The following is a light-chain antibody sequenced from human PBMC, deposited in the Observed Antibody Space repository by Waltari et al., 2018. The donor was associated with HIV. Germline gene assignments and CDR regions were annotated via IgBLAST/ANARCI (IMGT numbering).Light chain of an antibody. V-gene: IGKV3-11*01. Sequence: EIVLTQSPVTLSLSPGERATLSCRTSQTVNSYLAWYQHRPGQAPRLLMYDAATRATGIPARFSGSGSGTHFTRTSSSLEPEDFAVYYCHQGTFGPGTKV. CDR1: QTVNSY. CDR3: HQGT. J-gene: IGKJ3*01. CDR2: DAA.